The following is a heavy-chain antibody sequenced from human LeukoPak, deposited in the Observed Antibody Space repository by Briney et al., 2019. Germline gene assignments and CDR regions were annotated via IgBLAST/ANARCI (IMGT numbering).Heavy chain of an antibody. D-gene: IGHD3-10*01. Sequence: RGSLRLSCAASGFTFSDHYMDWVRQPPGKGLEWVGRTSSKANSNTTEYAASVKGRFTISRDDSKNSLYLQMNSLKIEDTAVYYCARGTMVRGVIPLHYYYYGMDVWGQGTTVTVSS. CDR3: ARGTMVRGVIPLHYYYYGMDV. V-gene: IGHV3-72*01. CDR2: TSSKANSNTT. J-gene: IGHJ6*02. CDR1: GFTFSDHY.